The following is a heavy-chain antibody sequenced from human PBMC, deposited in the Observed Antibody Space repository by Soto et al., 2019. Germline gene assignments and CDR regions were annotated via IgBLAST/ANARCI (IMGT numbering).Heavy chain of an antibody. D-gene: IGHD6-13*01. J-gene: IGHJ4*02. V-gene: IGHV4-31*11. CDR1: GAPISSAAYH. CDR2: ISYSGNT. CDR3: ARYRFSGTWSKFDY. Sequence: PSETLSLTFGVTGAPISSAAYHWSWIRQRPGKGLEGIGFISYSGNTYYNPALKSRVTISADTSRSQFSLTVTSVTAADTAVYFCARYRFSGTWSKFDYCGEGALVTFS.